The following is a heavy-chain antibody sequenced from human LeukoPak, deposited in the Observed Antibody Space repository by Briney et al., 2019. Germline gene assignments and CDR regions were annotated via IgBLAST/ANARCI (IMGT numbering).Heavy chain of an antibody. J-gene: IGHJ4*02. CDR2: IYYSGST. CDR1: GGSISSYY. CDR3: ASSITIFGVVRGYFDY. V-gene: IGHV4-59*01. Sequence: SETLSLTCTVSGGSISSYYWSWIRQPPGKGLEWIGCIYYSGSTNYNPSLKSRVTISVDTSKNQFSLKLSSVTAADTAVYYCASSITIFGVVRGYFDYWGQGTLVTVSS. D-gene: IGHD3-3*01.